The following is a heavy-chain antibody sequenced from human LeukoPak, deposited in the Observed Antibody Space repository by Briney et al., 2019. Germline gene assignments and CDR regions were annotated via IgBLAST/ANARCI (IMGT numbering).Heavy chain of an antibody. CDR3: ARGGGYDFPSDY. CDR1: GFTVSSNY. CDR2: IYSGGST. V-gene: IGHV3-66*02. Sequence: GGSLRLSXAASGFTVSSNYMSWVRQAPGKGLEWVSVIYSGGSTYYADSVKGRFTISRDNSKNTLYLQMNCLRAEDTAVYYRARGGGYDFPSDYWGQGTLVTVSS. D-gene: IGHD3-3*01. J-gene: IGHJ4*02.